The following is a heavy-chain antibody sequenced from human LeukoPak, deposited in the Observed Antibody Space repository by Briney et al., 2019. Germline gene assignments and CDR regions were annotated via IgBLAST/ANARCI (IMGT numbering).Heavy chain of an antibody. CDR2: VYYSGST. Sequence: ASETLPLTCTVSGGSISSYYWSWIRQPPGKGLDWIGYVYYSGSTNYNPSLKSRVIISVDTSKNQFFLNLISVTAADTAVYYCARGTAQTVNTYAFDMWGQGTMVTVSS. V-gene: IGHV4-59*01. CDR1: GGSISSYY. CDR3: ARGTAQTVNTYAFDM. D-gene: IGHD4-17*01. J-gene: IGHJ3*02.